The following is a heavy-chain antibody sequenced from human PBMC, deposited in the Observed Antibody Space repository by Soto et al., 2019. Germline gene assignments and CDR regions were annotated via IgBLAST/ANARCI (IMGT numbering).Heavy chain of an antibody. CDR3: ARDVGTAMGPHDY. J-gene: IGHJ4*02. Sequence: QVHLVESGGGLVKPGGSLRLSCAVSGFTFSDYYMIWIRQAPGKGLECVSYISSTSSYTNYGDSVNSRFTISRDNAKNSLYLQMNSLRAEDAAVYYCARDVGTAMGPHDYWGQGTLVSVSS. CDR2: ISSTSSYT. V-gene: IGHV3-11*06. CDR1: GFTFSDYY. D-gene: IGHD5-18*01.